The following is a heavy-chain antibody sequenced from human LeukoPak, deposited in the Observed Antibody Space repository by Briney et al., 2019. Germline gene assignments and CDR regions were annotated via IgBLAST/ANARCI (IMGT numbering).Heavy chain of an antibody. J-gene: IGHJ4*02. V-gene: IGHV5-51*01. CDR2: IYPVDSDT. D-gene: IGHD3-16*01. CDR1: GYSFTSYW. CDR3: ARRGYYFDY. Sequence: GESLDISGQGSGYSFTSYWIGWVRQMPGKGLEWMGIIYPVDSDTRYSPPFQGHVTISADKSISTAYLQWSSLKASDTAMYYCARRGYYFDYWGQGTLVTVSP.